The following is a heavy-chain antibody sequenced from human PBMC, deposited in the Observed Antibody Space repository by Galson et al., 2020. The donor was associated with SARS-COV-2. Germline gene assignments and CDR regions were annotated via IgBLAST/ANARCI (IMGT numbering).Heavy chain of an antibody. CDR1: GFSFSDYE. J-gene: IGHJ1*01. Sequence: GGSLRLSCSASGFSFSDYEMHWVRQAPGKGLEYVSALSPTGGTSFYADSVSGRFIMSRDNSKNTFYLQMTGLKPEDSALYFCLSYSSSRHNYWGQGTLVTVSS. V-gene: IGHV3-64D*09. CDR3: LSYSSSRHNY. CDR2: LSPTGGTS. D-gene: IGHD6-6*01.